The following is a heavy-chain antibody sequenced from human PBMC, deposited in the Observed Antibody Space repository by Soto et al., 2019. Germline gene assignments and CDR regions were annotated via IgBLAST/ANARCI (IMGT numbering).Heavy chain of an antibody. V-gene: IGHV4-31*03. Sequence: QVQLQESGPGLVKPSQTLSLTCTVSGGSISSGGYYWSWIRQHPGKGLEWIGYIYYSGSTYYNPSLKSRVTISVDTSKNQFSLKLSSVTAADTAVYYCASRSGYCSGGSCYSWGDYYYYMDVWGKGTTVTVSS. J-gene: IGHJ6*03. CDR1: GGSISSGGYY. CDR2: IYYSGST. CDR3: ASRSGYCSGGSCYSWGDYYYYMDV. D-gene: IGHD2-15*01.